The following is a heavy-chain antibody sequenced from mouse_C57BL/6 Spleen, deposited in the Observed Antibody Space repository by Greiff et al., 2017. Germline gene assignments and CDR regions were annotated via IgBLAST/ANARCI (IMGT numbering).Heavy chain of an antibody. Sequence: QVQLQQSGPELVKPGASVKISCKASGYAFSSSWMNWVKQRPGKGLEWIGRIYPGDGDTNYNGKFKGKATLTADKSSSTAYMQLSSLTSEDSAVYFCAREGDGGAYWGQGTTLTVSS. CDR2: IYPGDGDT. D-gene: IGHD3-3*01. V-gene: IGHV1-82*01. CDR1: GYAFSSSW. CDR3: AREGDGGAY. J-gene: IGHJ2*01.